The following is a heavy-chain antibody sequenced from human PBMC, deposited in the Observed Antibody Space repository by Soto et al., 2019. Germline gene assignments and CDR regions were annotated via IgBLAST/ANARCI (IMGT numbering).Heavy chain of an antibody. J-gene: IGHJ4*02. CDR3: ARQDRRWLQFHYFDC. V-gene: IGHV4-39*01. D-gene: IGHD5-12*01. CDR2: IYYSGTT. Sequence: QLQLQESGPGLVKPSGTLSLTCTVSGGSITSSSYYWGWIRQPPGKGLEWIGTIYYSGTTYYNPSPKSRVTISVDTSKNQFSLKLSSVTAADTAVYFCARQDRRWLQFHYFDCWGQGTLVTVSS. CDR1: GGSITSSSYY.